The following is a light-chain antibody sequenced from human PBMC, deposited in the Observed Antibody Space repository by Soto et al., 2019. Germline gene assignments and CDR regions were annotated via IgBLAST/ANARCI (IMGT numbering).Light chain of an antibody. CDR3: QQYCSSPPCT. Sequence: EIVLTQSPGTLSLSPGERATLSCRASQSVSSSYLAWYQQKPGQAPRLLIYCASSRATGIPDRFSGSGSGTYFPLTISRLEPEVFSVYFCQQYCSSPPCTFGQGTKVEIK. CDR1: QSVSSSY. CDR2: CAS. J-gene: IGKJ1*01. V-gene: IGKV3-20*01.